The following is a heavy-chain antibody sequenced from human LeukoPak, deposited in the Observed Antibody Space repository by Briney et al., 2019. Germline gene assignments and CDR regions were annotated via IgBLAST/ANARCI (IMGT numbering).Heavy chain of an antibody. D-gene: IGHD4-17*01. CDR2: IYPGDSDT. Sequence: GESLKISCKGSGYSFTSYWIGWVRQMPGKGLEWMGIIYPGDSDTRYSPSFQGQVTISADKSISTAYLQWSSLKASDTAIYYCARRNYGDYQGLYWYFDLWGRGTLVTVSS. V-gene: IGHV5-51*01. CDR3: ARRNYGDYQGLYWYFDL. J-gene: IGHJ2*01. CDR1: GYSFTSYW.